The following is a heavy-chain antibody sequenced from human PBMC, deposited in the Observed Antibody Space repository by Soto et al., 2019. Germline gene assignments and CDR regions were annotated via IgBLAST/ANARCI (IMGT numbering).Heavy chain of an antibody. J-gene: IGHJ3*02. CDR3: AREGLYDSSGYYKVSVAFDI. V-gene: IGHV3-30-3*01. CDR1: GFTFSSYA. D-gene: IGHD3-22*01. Sequence: QVQLVESGGGVVQPGRSPRLSCAASGFTFSSYAMHWVRQAPGKGLEWVAVISYDGSNKYYADSVKGRFTISRDNSKNTLYLQMNSLRAEDTAVYYCAREGLYDSSGYYKVSVAFDIWGQGTMVTVSS. CDR2: ISYDGSNK.